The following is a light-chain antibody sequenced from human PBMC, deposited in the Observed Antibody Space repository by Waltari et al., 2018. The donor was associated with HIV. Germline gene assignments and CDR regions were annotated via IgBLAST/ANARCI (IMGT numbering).Light chain of an antibody. J-gene: IGLJ1*01. Sequence: SSELTQDPAVSVALGQTVRITCQGDSLRSDYASWYQQKPGQAPVLVKYGKNNRPSGIPDRFSGSSSGNTASLTITGAQAEDEADYYCNSRDSSGNHHVFGTGTKVTVL. CDR2: GKN. V-gene: IGLV3-19*01. CDR1: SLRSDY. CDR3: NSRDSSGNHHV.